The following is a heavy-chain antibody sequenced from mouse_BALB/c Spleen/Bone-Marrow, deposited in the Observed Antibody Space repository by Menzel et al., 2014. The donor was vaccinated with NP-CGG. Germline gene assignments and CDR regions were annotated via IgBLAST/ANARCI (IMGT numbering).Heavy chain of an antibody. J-gene: IGHJ4*01. D-gene: IGHD2-2*01. V-gene: IGHV1-69*02. CDR3: TRWLPYAMDY. CDR2: IYPSDSYT. CDR1: GYTFTNYW. Sequence: VQLVESGAELVRPGASVKLSCKASGYTFTNYWINWVKQRPGQGLEWIGNIYPSDSYTNYNQEFKDKATLTVDKSSSTAYMQLSSPTSEDSAVYYCTRWLPYAMDYWGQGTSVTVSS.